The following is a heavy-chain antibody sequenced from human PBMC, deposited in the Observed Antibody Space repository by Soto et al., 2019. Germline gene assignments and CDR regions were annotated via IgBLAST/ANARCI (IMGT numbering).Heavy chain of an antibody. CDR2: IYYSGST. V-gene: IGHV4-39*01. CDR1: GGSISSSSYY. J-gene: IGHJ6*02. CDR3: GGQVVVVAAGYYYYYGMDV. Sequence: PSETLSLTCTVSGGSISSSSYYWGWIRQPPGKGLEWIGSIYYSGSTYYNPSLKSRVTISVDTSKNQFSLKLSSVTAADTAVYYCGGQVVVVAAGYYYYYGMDVWGQGTTVTVSS. D-gene: IGHD2-15*01.